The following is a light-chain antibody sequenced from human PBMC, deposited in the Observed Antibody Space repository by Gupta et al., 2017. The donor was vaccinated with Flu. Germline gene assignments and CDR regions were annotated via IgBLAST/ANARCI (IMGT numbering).Light chain of an antibody. CDR1: GSNFGRNNY. Sequence: TCPGSNFGRNNYDWWYQKHPGQPPILRIYDVNRRPSGVPARFSGSKSGNTASMIVSGLPAEDEADYYCCSYRVNDVFGGGTKVTVL. CDR2: DVN. J-gene: IGLJ1*01. V-gene: IGLV2-11*01. CDR3: CSYRVNDV.